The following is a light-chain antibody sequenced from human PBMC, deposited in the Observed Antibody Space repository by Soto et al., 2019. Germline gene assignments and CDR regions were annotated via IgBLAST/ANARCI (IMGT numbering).Light chain of an antibody. V-gene: IGLV2-14*01. J-gene: IGLJ2*01. CDR2: EVS. CDR3: SSYTSSTTVI. CDR1: SGDVGGYKY. Sequence: QSALTQPASVSGSPGQSITISCTGTSGDVGGYKYVSWYQQHPGKAPKLIIYEVSNRPSGVSNRFSASKSGNTASLTISGLQAEDEADYYCSSYTSSTTVIFGGGTKLTVL.